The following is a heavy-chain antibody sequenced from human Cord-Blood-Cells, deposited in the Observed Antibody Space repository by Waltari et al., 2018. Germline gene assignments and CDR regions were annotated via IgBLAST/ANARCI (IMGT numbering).Heavy chain of an antibody. V-gene: IGHV3-48*03. Sequence: EVQLVESGGGLVQPGGSLRLSCAASGFTFSSYEMNWVRQAPGKGLEWVSYISSSGSTIYYADSVKGRFTISRDNAKNSLYLQMNSLRAEDTAVYYCARDEILRSSSSYFQHWGQGTLVTVSS. J-gene: IGHJ1*01. CDR3: ARDEILRSSSSYFQH. CDR2: ISSSGSTI. D-gene: IGHD6-6*01. CDR1: GFTFSSYE.